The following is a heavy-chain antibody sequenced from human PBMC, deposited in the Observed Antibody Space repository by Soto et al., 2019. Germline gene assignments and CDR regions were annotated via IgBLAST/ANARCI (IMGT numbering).Heavy chain of an antibody. CDR1: GVTFSSNA. J-gene: IGHJ6*02. CDR3: ARSQGSSTSLEIYYYYYYGMDV. Sequence: QVQLVQSGAEVKKPGSSVKVSCMASGVTFSSNAISWVRQAPGQAFEWMGGIIPISGTANYAQKFQGRVTITADESTSTAYMELSSLRSEDTAVYYCARSQGSSTSLEIYYYYYYGMDVWGQGTTVTVSS. V-gene: IGHV1-69*01. D-gene: IGHD2-2*01. CDR2: IIPISGTA.